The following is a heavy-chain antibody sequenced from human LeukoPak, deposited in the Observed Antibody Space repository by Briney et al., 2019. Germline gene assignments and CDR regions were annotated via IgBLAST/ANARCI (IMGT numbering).Heavy chain of an antibody. CDR2: LIGSSGST. Sequence: GGSLRLSCAASGFTSTNYAMNWVRQAPGKGLEWVSVLIGSSGSTDYTDSVKGRFTISRDISKNTLFLQMNSLRAEDTAIYYCAKGAYDYIEIAYFDSWGQGTLVTVSS. J-gene: IGHJ4*02. D-gene: IGHD5-12*01. CDR3: AKGAYDYIEIAYFDS. V-gene: IGHV3-23*01. CDR1: GFTSTNYA.